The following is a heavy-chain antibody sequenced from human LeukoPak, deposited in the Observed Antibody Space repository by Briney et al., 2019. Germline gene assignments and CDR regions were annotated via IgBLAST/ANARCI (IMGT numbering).Heavy chain of an antibody. V-gene: IGHV3-21*01. CDR3: ARDLQRQLWSRVDDY. Sequence: PGGSLRLSCAASGFTFSSYSMNWVRQAPGKGLEWVSSISSSSSYIYYADSVKGRFTISRDNAKNSLYLQMNSLRAEDTAVYYCARDLQRQLWSRVDDYWGQGTLVTVSS. CDR1: GFTFSSYS. CDR2: ISSSSSYI. D-gene: IGHD5-18*01. J-gene: IGHJ4*02.